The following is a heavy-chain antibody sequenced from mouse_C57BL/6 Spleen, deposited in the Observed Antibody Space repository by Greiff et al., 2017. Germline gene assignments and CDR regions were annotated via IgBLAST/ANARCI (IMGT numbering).Heavy chain of an antibody. Sequence: QVQLQQPGAELVKPGASVKMSCKASGYTFTSYWITWVKQRPGQGLEWIGDIYPGSGSTNYNEKFKSKATLTVDTSSSTAYMQLSSLTSEDSAVYYCARNDGYYVLYAMDYWGQGTSVTVSS. CDR3: ARNDGYYVLYAMDY. V-gene: IGHV1-55*01. CDR2: IYPGSGST. J-gene: IGHJ4*01. D-gene: IGHD2-3*01. CDR1: GYTFTSYW.